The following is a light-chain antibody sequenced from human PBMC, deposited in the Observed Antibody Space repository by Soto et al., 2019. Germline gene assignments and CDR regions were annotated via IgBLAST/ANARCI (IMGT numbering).Light chain of an antibody. V-gene: IGKV1-27*01. Sequence: DIQMTQSPSSLSASVGDTVTITCRASQGIIDYVAWYQQRPGKIPKLLIYAASTLQTGVPTPFRGSGAWTDFTSTIRGPQPEDVAKYYCQKYDTAPQTFGQGTKVEIK. CDR1: QGIIDY. CDR3: QKYDTAPQT. CDR2: AAS. J-gene: IGKJ1*01.